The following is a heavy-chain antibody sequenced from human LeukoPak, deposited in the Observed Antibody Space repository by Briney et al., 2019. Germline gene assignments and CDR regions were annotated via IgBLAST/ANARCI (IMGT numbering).Heavy chain of an antibody. CDR1: GFTFTSSW. J-gene: IGHJ4*02. Sequence: GGSLRLSCVVSGFTFTSSWMTWVRQAPGKGLEWVANIKQDGSEKHYVDSVKGRFTISRDNSKNTLYLQMNSLRAEDTAVYYCARVGGYFDWLPSYYFDYWGQGTLVTVSS. CDR3: ARVGGYFDWLPSYYFDY. CDR2: IKQDGSEK. D-gene: IGHD3-9*01. V-gene: IGHV3-7*01.